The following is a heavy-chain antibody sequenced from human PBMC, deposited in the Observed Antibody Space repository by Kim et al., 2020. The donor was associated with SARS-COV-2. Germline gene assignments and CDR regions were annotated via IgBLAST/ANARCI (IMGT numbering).Heavy chain of an antibody. D-gene: IGHD2-15*01. Sequence: SVKVSCKASGGTLTNYAIHWVRQAPGQGLGWMGRIIPVLNAVVYAKEFQGRVIITADRSTGTAEMELKDLTSDDTAIYYCARQDRDSARGYFQDWGQGT. V-gene: IGHV1-69*04. CDR3: ARQDRDSARGYFQD. J-gene: IGHJ1*01. CDR1: GGTLTNYA. CDR2: IIPVLNAV.